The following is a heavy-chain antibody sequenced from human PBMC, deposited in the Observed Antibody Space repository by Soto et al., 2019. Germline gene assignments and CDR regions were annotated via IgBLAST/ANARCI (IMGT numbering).Heavy chain of an antibody. V-gene: IGHV1-69*12. CDR2: IIPLFGRT. Sequence: QIQLVQSGAEVKKPGSSVTVSCKASGDTFTKYAFSWVRQAPGQGLEWMGGIIPLFGRTKYAQRYQGRLTITAEASTSPAYMELRSLRAEDTAVYYCARVLFSIADAGNGYFDASGQGPLVTVSS. J-gene: IGHJ4*02. D-gene: IGHD6-13*01. CDR1: GDTFTKYA. CDR3: ARVLFSIADAGNGYFDA.